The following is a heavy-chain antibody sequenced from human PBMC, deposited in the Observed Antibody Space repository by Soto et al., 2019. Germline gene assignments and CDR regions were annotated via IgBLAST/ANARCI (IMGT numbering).Heavy chain of an antibody. Sequence: ASVKVSCKASGGTFSSYTISWVRQAPGQGLEWMGWMNPNNGDTDYAQKFQGRVTMTRNTSIRTAYMELSSLRYEDTAVYYCARGAPPFYNYYMDVWGKGTTVTVSS. J-gene: IGHJ6*03. V-gene: IGHV1-8*02. CDR3: ARGAPPFYNYYMDV. D-gene: IGHD3-16*01. CDR1: GGTFSSYT. CDR2: MNPNNGDT.